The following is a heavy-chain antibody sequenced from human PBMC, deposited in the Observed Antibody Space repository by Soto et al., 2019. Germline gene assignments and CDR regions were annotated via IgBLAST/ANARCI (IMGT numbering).Heavy chain of an antibody. CDR1: GGTFSTYT. J-gene: IGHJ5*02. D-gene: IGHD3-22*01. Sequence: QVQLVQSGAEVKKPGSSVKVSCKASGGTFSTYTITWVRQAPGQGLEWMGRIIPIIGIINDAQKFQGRVTITADKFTGTAYMELTRLRSDDTAVYYCAGDPDSHYNDSHASSYPWGQGTLVTVSS. V-gene: IGHV1-69*08. CDR2: IIPIIGII. CDR3: AGDPDSHYNDSHASSYP.